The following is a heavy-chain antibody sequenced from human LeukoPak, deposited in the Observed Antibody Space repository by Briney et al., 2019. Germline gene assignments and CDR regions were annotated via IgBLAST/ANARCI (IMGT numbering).Heavy chain of an antibody. CDR2: ISSSGSTI. V-gene: IGHV3-11*04. Sequence: GGSLRLSCAASGFTFSDYYMSWIRQAPGKGLDWVSYISSSGSTIYYADSVKGRFTISRDNAKNSLYLQMNSLRAEDTAVYYCARDRTGDSGDSSGYYCDFDYWGQGTLVTVSS. J-gene: IGHJ4*02. CDR3: ARDRTGDSGDSSGYYCDFDY. CDR1: GFTFSDYY. D-gene: IGHD3-22*01.